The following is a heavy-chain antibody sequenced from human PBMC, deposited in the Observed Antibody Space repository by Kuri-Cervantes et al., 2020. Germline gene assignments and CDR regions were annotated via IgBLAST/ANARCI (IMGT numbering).Heavy chain of an antibody. CDR3: ARELLIGYYGMDV. Sequence: LSLTCAASGFTFSSYWMHWVRQAPGKGLVWVSRINSDGSSTSYADSVKGRFTISRDNAKNTLYLQMNSLRAEDTAVYYCARELLIGYYGMDVWGQGTTVTVSS. V-gene: IGHV3-74*01. D-gene: IGHD2-8*01. CDR2: INSDGSST. CDR1: GFTFSSYW. J-gene: IGHJ6*02.